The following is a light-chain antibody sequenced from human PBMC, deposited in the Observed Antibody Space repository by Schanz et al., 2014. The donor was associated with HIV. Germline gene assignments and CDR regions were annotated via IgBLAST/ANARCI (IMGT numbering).Light chain of an antibody. J-gene: IGKJ2*01. CDR3: QQSYSATPYT. Sequence: DIQMTQSPSSLSASVGDRVTITCRASQDISISLNWYQQKPGKAPRLLIYATSLLHTGVPSRFSGSGSGTHFTLTITSLQFDDFATYYCQQSYSATPYTFGQGTRLDIK. CDR1: QDISIS. CDR2: ATS. V-gene: IGKV1-39*01.